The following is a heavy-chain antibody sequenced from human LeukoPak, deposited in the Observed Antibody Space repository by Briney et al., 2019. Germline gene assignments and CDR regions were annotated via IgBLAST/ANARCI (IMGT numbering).Heavy chain of an antibody. V-gene: IGHV4-59*02. Sequence: SETLSLICSVSGGSVSNDYWSWIRQSPGRGLEWIGYIYYSGRIDYNPSLKNRVTVSVDASNNWLSLKLSSVTAADTAVYYCARTSGSSTVWYFDLWGRGTLVTVSS. CDR1: GGSVSNDY. CDR3: ARTSGSSTVWYFDL. J-gene: IGHJ2*01. CDR2: IYYSGRI. D-gene: IGHD1-26*01.